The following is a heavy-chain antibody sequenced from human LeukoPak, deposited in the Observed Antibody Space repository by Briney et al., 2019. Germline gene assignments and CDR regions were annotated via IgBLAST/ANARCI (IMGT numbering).Heavy chain of an antibody. Sequence: GGSLRLSCAASGFTFRTYTMNWVRQAPGKGPEWVSSISSSSGYIHYVESVKGRFTISRDNAKNSLYLQMNSLRAEDTAVYYCERDLVETSMLKYFDYWGRGTRVTVSS. CDR3: ERDLVETSMLKYFDY. CDR2: ISSSSGYI. J-gene: IGHJ4*02. D-gene: IGHD5-18*01. CDR1: GFTFRTYT. V-gene: IGHV3-21*01.